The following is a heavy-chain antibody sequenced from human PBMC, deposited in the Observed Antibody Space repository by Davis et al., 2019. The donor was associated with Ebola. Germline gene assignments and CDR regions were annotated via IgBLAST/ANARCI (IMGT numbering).Heavy chain of an antibody. D-gene: IGHD2-15*01. CDR2: INTNTGNP. V-gene: IGHV7-4-1*02. CDR1: GYPFTSYA. Sequence: AASVKVSCKASGYPFTSYAMNWVRQAPGQGLEWMGWINTNTGNPTYAQGFTGRFVFSLDTSVSTAYLQISSLKAEDTAVYYCARDSQDIVVVVAVSKASTSMDVWGQGTTVTVSS. CDR3: ARDSQDIVVVVAVSKASTSMDV. J-gene: IGHJ6*02.